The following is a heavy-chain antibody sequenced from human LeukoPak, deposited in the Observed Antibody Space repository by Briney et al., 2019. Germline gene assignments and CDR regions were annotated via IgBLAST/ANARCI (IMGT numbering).Heavy chain of an antibody. CDR2: IYYSGST. D-gene: IGHD5-24*01. CDR3: AGHRSKWLQSSFDY. CDR1: GGSISSSSYY. Sequence: SETLSLTCTVSGGSISSSSYYWGWIRQPPGKGLEWIGSIYYSGSTYYNTSLKSRVTISVDMSKNQFSLKMSSVTAADTAVYYCAGHRSKWLQSSFDYWGQGTLVTVSS. V-gene: IGHV4-39*01. J-gene: IGHJ4*02.